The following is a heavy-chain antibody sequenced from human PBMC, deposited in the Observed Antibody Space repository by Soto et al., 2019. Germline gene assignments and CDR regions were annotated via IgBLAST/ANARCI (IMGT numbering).Heavy chain of an antibody. CDR3: ARIPRGDNWNMIDP. CDR1: GGSISSGGYY. CDR2: IYYSGST. V-gene: IGHV4-31*03. J-gene: IGHJ5*02. Sequence: SETLSLTCTVSGGSISSGGYYWSWIRQHPGKGLEWIGYIYYSGSTYYNPSLKSRVTISVDTSKNQFSLKLSSVTAADTAVYYCARIPRGDNWNMIDPWGQGTLVTVS. D-gene: IGHD1-20*01.